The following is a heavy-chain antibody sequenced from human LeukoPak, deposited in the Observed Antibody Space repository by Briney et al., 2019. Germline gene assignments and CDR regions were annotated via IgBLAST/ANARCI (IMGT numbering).Heavy chain of an antibody. D-gene: IGHD2-21*01. V-gene: IGHV3-11*04. CDR3: ARSREVGVDYYYYYMDV. CDR2: ISSSGSTI. Sequence: PGGSLRLSCAASGFTFSDYYMSWIRQAPGKGLEWVSYISSSGSTIYYADSVKGRFTISRDNAKNSLYLQMNSLRAEDTAVYYCARSREVGVDYYYYYMDVWGKGTTVTVSS. J-gene: IGHJ6*03. CDR1: GFTFSDYY.